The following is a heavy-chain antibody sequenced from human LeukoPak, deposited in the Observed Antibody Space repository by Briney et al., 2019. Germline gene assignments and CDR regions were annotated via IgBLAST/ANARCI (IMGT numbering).Heavy chain of an antibody. J-gene: IGHJ4*02. CDR2: INPNSGGT. V-gene: IGHV1-2*02. CDR3: ASGPRTLTYYYDSSGYYYVY. Sequence: ASVKVSCKASGYTFAVYYMHWVRQAPGQGREWMGWINPNSGGTNYAQKFQGRVTMTRDTSISTAYMELSRLRSDDTAVYYCASGPRTLTYYYDSSGYYYVYWGQGTLVTVSS. CDR1: GYTFAVYY. D-gene: IGHD3-22*01.